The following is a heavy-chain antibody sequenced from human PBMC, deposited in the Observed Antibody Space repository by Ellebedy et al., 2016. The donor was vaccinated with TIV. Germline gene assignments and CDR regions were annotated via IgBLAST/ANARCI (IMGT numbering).Heavy chain of an antibody. CDR1: GFTFSSYS. V-gene: IGHV3-48*02. Sequence: PGGSLRLSCAASGFTFSSYSMNWVRQAPGKGLEWVSYISSSGSAIYYADSVKGRFTVSRDNAKNSLYLQMNSLRDEDTAVYYCARGYCSSTSCAHDYWGQGTLLTVSS. CDR2: ISSSGSAI. J-gene: IGHJ4*02. D-gene: IGHD2-2*01. CDR3: ARGYCSSTSCAHDY.